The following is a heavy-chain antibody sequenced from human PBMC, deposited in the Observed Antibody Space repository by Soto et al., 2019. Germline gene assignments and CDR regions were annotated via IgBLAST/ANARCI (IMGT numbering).Heavy chain of an antibody. V-gene: IGHV4-31*03. CDR3: ARGGGNLLRNRFDP. Sequence: SETLSLTCTVSGGSISSGGYYWSWIRQHPGKGLEWIGYIYYSGSTYYNPSLKSRVTISVDTSKNQFSLKLSSVTAADTAVYYCARGGGNLLRNRFDPWGQRTLVTVSS. D-gene: IGHD3-16*01. CDR1: GGSISSGGYY. CDR2: IYYSGST. J-gene: IGHJ5*02.